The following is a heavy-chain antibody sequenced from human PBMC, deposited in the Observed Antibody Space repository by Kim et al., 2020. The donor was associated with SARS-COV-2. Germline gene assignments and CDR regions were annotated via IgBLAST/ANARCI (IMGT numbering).Heavy chain of an antibody. D-gene: IGHD4-17*01. CDR3: ARTLYGDYGGPFDY. CDR1: GFTFSSYW. CDR2: IKQDGSEK. Sequence: GGSLRLSCAASGFTFSSYWMSWVRQAPGKGLEWVANIKQDGSEKYYVDSVKARFTISRDKAKNSLYLQMNSLRAEDTAVYYCARTLYGDYGGPFDYWGQGTLVTVSS. J-gene: IGHJ4*02. V-gene: IGHV3-7*01.